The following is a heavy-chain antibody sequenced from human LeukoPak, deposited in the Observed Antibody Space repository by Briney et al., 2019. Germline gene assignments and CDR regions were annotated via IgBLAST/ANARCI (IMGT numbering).Heavy chain of an antibody. V-gene: IGHV1-69*05. CDR1: GGTFSSYA. CDR3: ARDRGRETYYDFWSGYSSGGHHWFDP. D-gene: IGHD3-3*01. J-gene: IGHJ5*02. CDR2: IIPIFGTA. Sequence: GASVKVSCRASGGTFSSYAISGVRQAPGEGLVWLGGIIPIFGTANYAQKFQGRVTITTDESTSAAYMELSSLRSEDTAVYYCARDRGRETYYDFWSGYSSGGHHWFDPWGQGTLVTVSS.